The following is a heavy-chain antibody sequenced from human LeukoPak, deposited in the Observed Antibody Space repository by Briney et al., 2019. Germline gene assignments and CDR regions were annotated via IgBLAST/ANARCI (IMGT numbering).Heavy chain of an antibody. V-gene: IGHV1-8*01. CDR2: MNPNSGNT. CDR3: ARGGYSYGTDY. J-gene: IGHJ4*02. CDR1: GYTFTSYD. D-gene: IGHD5-18*01. Sequence: ASVKVSCKASGYTFTSYDINWVRKANGHGLEWMGWMNPNSGNTGYAQKFQGRVTMTRNTSISTAYMELSSLRSEDTAVYYCARGGYSYGTDYWGQGTLVTVSS.